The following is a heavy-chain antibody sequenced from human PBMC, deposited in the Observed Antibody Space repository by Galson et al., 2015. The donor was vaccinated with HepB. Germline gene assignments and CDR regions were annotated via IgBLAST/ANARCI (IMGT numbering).Heavy chain of an antibody. J-gene: IGHJ4*02. D-gene: IGHD3-3*01. V-gene: IGHV1-69*13. CDR1: GSTFRTET. CDR2: IIPLFGTA. Sequence: SVKVSCKASGSTFRTETISWVRQAPGQGPEWMGGIIPLFGTAKYAQKFQGRVTITAGESTSTAYMELSSLRSEDTAVYYCARGGRSPYYDFWSGYDFDYWGQGTLVTVSS. CDR3: ARGGRSPYYDFWSGYDFDY.